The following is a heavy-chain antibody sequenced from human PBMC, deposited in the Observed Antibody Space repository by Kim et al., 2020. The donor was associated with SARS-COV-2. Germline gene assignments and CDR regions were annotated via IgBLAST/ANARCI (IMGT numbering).Heavy chain of an antibody. Sequence: SETPSLTCTVSGGSISSSSYYWGWIRQPPGKGLEWIGSIYYSGSTYYNPSLKSRVTISVDTSKNQFSLKLSSVTAADTAVYYCARPRWALGHSSGWSYYYGMDVWGQGTTVTVSS. CDR3: ARPRWALGHSSGWSYYYGMDV. CDR2: IYYSGST. CDR1: GGSISSSSYY. D-gene: IGHD6-19*01. J-gene: IGHJ6*02. V-gene: IGHV4-39*01.